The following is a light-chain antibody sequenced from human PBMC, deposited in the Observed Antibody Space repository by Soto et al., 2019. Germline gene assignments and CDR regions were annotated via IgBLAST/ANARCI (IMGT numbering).Light chain of an antibody. V-gene: IGKV3-11*01. CDR2: DAS. CDR1: QSVGTY. J-gene: IGKJ2*01. CDR3: QQRYIWPHT. Sequence: EIVLTQSPATLSLSPGERATLSCRTSQSVGTYLAWYQHNPGQAPRRLIYDASNRATGIPARFSGSGSGTDFTLTISSQEPEDFAVYYCQQRYIWPHTWGQGTKREIK.